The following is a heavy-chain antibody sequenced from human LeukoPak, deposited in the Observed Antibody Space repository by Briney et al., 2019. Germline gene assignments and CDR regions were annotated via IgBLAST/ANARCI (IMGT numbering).Heavy chain of an antibody. V-gene: IGHV3-11*01. J-gene: IGHJ4*02. CDR3: ARAGLGGHYIDY. CDR2: VSGSDENK. Sequence: GGSLRLSCAASGFTFSDYYMTWIRQAPGRGLEWISYVSGSDENKYYAGSVRGRFAISRDNAEKSLLLQMSNVRAEDTAVYYCARAGLGGHYIDYWGQGTLVTVSS. D-gene: IGHD2-15*01. CDR1: GFTFSDYY.